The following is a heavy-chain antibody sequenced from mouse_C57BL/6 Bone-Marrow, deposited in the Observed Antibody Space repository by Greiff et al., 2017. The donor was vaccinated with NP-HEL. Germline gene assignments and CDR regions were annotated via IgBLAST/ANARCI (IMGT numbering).Heavy chain of an antibody. Sequence: VQLQQPGAELVKPGASVKLSCKASGYTFTSYWMHWVKQRPGQGLEWIGMIHPNSGSTNYNEKFKSKATLTVDKSSSTAYMQLSSLTSEDSAVYYCARTATVVATYDYWGQGTTLTVSS. V-gene: IGHV1-64*01. J-gene: IGHJ2*01. CDR1: GYTFTSYW. D-gene: IGHD1-1*01. CDR3: ARTATVVATYDY. CDR2: IHPNSGST.